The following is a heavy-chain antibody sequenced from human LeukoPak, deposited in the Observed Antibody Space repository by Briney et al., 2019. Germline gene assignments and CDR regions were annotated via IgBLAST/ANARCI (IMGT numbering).Heavy chain of an antibody. Sequence: GGSLRLSCAASGFTVSSNYMSWVRQAPGKGLEWGSVIYSGGSTYYADSVKGRFTISRDNSKNTLYLQMNSLRAEDTAVYYCALSGWSTPYYFDYWGQGTLVTVSS. V-gene: IGHV3-53*01. J-gene: IGHJ4*02. CDR2: IYSGGST. CDR3: ALSGWSTPYYFDY. D-gene: IGHD6-19*01. CDR1: GFTVSSNY.